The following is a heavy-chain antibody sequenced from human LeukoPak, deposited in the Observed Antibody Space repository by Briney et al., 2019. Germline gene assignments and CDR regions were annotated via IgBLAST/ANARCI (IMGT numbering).Heavy chain of an antibody. CDR2: IYSGGST. D-gene: IGHD3-10*01. V-gene: IGHV3-66*01. CDR3: AREKDYYGSGQPNWFDP. CDR1: GFTVSSNY. J-gene: IGHJ5*02. Sequence: PGGSLRLSCAASGFTVSSNYMSWVRQAPGKGLEWVSGIYSGGSTYYADSVKGRVTISRDNSKSTMYLQMNTLRAEDTAVYYCAREKDYYGSGQPNWFDPWGQGTLVTVSS.